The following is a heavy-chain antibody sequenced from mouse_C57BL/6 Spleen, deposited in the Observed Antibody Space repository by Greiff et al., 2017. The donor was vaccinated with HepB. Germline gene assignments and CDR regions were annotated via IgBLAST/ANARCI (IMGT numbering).Heavy chain of an antibody. V-gene: IGHV14-2*01. J-gene: IGHJ1*03. Sequence: EVKLQESGAELVKPGASVKLSCTASGFNIKDYYMHWVKQRTEQGLEWIGRIDPEDGETKYAPKFQGKATITADTSSNTAYLQLSSLTSEDTAVYYCASGVVATEYFDVWGTGTTVTVSS. D-gene: IGHD1-1*01. CDR2: IDPEDGET. CDR1: GFNIKDYY. CDR3: ASGVVATEYFDV.